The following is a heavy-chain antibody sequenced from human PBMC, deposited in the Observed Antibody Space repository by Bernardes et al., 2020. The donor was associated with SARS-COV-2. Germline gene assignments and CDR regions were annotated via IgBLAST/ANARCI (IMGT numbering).Heavy chain of an antibody. V-gene: IGHV3-72*01. D-gene: IGHD6-13*01. CDR3: ARVRGSSWYNSYMDV. Sequence: GGSLRLSCAASGFTVSSNYMSWVRQAPGKGLEWVGRTRNKVNSYTTEYAASVQGRFTVSRDDSTSSLYLQMNSLKTEDTAVYYCARVRGSSWYNSYMDVWGKGTTVTVSS. CDR1: GFTVSSNY. J-gene: IGHJ6*03. CDR2: TRNKVNSYTT.